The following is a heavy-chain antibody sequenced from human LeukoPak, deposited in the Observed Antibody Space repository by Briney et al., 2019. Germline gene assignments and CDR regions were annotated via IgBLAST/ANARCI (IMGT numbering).Heavy chain of an antibody. D-gene: IGHD5-12*01. CDR3: AKGLPYSGYDYWFDP. J-gene: IGHJ5*02. Sequence: ASVKVSCKASGYIFTGYYMHWVRQAPGQGLEWMGWINPNSGDTNYAQKFQGRVTMTRDTSISTAYMELSRLRSDDTAVYYCAKGLPYSGYDYWFDPWGLGTLVTVSS. CDR2: INPNSGDT. CDR1: GYIFTGYY. V-gene: IGHV1-2*02.